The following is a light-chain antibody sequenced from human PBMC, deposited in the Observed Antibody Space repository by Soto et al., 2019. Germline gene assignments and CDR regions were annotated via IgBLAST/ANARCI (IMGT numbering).Light chain of an antibody. J-gene: IGLJ2*01. V-gene: IGLV3-1*01. CDR3: QAWDTSTVV. Sequence: SYELTQPPSVSVSPGQTASITCFGDALGDKYAFWYQQKPGQSPVLVISQDTERPSGIPERFSGSNSGNTATLTISGTQAMDEADYYCQAWDTSTVVFGGGTKLTVL. CDR1: ALGDKY. CDR2: QDT.